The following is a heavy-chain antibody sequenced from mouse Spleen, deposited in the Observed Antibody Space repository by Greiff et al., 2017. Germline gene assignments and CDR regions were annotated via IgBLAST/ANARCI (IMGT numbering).Heavy chain of an antibody. CDR3: ARGSSSAWFAY. D-gene: IGHD1-1*01. J-gene: IGHJ3*01. V-gene: IGHV1-5*01. CDR2: IYPGNSDT. CDR1: GYTFTSYW. Sequence: EVQLQQSGTVLARPGASVKMSCKASGYTFTSYWMHWVKQRPGQGLEWIGAIYPGNSDTSYNQRFKGKAKLTAVTSTSTAYMQLSRLTSEDSAVYFCARGSSSAWFAYWGQGTLVTVSA.